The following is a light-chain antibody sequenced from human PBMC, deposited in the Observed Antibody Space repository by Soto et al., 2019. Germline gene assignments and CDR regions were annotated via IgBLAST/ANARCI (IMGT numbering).Light chain of an antibody. CDR1: QSVSSN. CDR2: GAS. Sequence: EIVMTQSPATLSVSPGERATLSCRASQSVSSNLAWYQQKPGQAPRLLIYGASTRATGIPARFSGNGSGTEFTLTMSSLQSEDFAVYYCQQYNKWPPTWTVGQGTKVEIK. J-gene: IGKJ1*01. V-gene: IGKV3-15*01. CDR3: QQYNKWPPTWT.